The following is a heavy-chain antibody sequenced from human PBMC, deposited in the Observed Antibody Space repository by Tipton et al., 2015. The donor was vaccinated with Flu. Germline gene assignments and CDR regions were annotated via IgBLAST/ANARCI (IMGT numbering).Heavy chain of an antibody. D-gene: IGHD1-1*01. CDR3: ARGNDYPNAYLDF. J-gene: IGHJ4*02. Sequence: TLSLTCSVSGDSIGSPYFWGWIRRPPGKGLEWIGNVHQSGTTYYNPSLRSRVTIAVDRPKNQFSLKVTSLTAADTAMYYCARGNDYPNAYLDFWGRGNLVTVSS. CDR1: GDSIGSPYF. CDR2: VHQSGTT. V-gene: IGHV4-38-2*02.